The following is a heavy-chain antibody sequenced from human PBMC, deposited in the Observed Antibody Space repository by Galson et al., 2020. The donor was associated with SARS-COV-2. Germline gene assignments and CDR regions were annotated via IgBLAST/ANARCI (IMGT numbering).Heavy chain of an antibody. D-gene: IGHD2-2*02. CDR1: GGSISSSSCY. J-gene: IGHJ5*02. CDR2: IYYSGST. Sequence: SETLSLTCTVSGGSISSSSCYWGWIRQPPGKGLEWIGSIYYSGSTYYNPSLKSRVTISVDTSKNQFSLKLSSVTAADTAVYYCARRKAGYCSSTSCYTDNWFDPWGQGTLVTVSS. CDR3: ARRKAGYCSSTSCYTDNWFDP. V-gene: IGHV4-39*01.